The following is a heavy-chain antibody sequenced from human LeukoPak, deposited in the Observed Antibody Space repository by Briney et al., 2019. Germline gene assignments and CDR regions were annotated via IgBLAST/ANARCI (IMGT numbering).Heavy chain of an antibody. D-gene: IGHD6-6*01. J-gene: IGHJ5*02. V-gene: IGHV4-4*09. CDR2: IYTSGST. Sequence: SETLSLTCTVSGGSISSYYWSWIRQPPGKGLEWIEYIYTSGSTNYNPSLKSRVTISVDTSKNQFSLKLSSVTAADTAVYYCARLEYSSSFGNWFDPWGQGTLVTVSS. CDR1: GGSISSYY. CDR3: ARLEYSSSFGNWFDP.